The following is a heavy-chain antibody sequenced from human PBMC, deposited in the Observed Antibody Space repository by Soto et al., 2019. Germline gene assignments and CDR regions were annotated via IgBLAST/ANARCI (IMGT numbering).Heavy chain of an antibody. V-gene: IGHV3-33*01. CDR1: GFTFSSYG. Sequence: QVQLVESGGGVVQPGRSLRLSCAASGFTFSSYGMHWVRQAPGKGLEWVAVIWYDGSNKYYADSVKGRFTISRDNSKNTLYLQMNSLRAEDTAGYYCARDPTAAGLFDPWGQGTLVTVSS. CDR2: IWYDGSNK. D-gene: IGHD3-10*01. CDR3: ARDPTAAGLFDP. J-gene: IGHJ5*02.